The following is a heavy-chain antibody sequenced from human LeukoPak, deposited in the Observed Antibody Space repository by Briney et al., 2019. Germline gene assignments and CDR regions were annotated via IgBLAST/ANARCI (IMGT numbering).Heavy chain of an antibody. CDR3: ARDTKYSSGYGGLDY. CDR2: IHSDGSST. V-gene: IGHV3-74*01. J-gene: IGHJ4*02. D-gene: IGHD3-22*01. Sequence: GGSLRLSCVASGFTFSSYWMHWVRQAPGKGLVWVSRIHSDGSSTNYADSVKGRHTISRDNAKNTLYLQMNSLRAEDTAVYYCARDTKYSSGYGGLDYWGQGTLVTVSS. CDR1: GFTFSSYW.